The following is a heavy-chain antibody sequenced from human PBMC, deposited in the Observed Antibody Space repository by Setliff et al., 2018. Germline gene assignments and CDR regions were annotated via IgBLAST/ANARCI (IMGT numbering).Heavy chain of an antibody. CDR2: IWYDGTNK. J-gene: IGHJ3*02. D-gene: IGHD3-22*01. V-gene: IGHV3-30*02. CDR1: GFAFSTYA. CDR3: TKRALYDGSAVWAFDI. Sequence: SLKISCAASGFAFSTYAMHWVRQAPGKGLEWVAIIWYDGTNKYYADSVKGRFTISRDNSKNTLYLQMNSLRPEDTAVYYCTKRALYDGSAVWAFDIWGQGTMGTVSS.